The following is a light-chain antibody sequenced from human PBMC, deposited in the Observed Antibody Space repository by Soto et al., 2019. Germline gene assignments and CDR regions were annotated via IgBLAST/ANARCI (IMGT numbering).Light chain of an antibody. Sequence: EILMMQSPAALSVSPGEGATLSCRASQSVSSYLAWYQQKPGQVPRLLIYGASTRATGTPARFSGSGSGTEFTLTSSGLQSEDIAVYYCQQYSDWRLLTFGGGTKVDIK. J-gene: IGKJ4*01. CDR2: GAS. CDR3: QQYSDWRLLT. CDR1: QSVSSY. V-gene: IGKV3-15*01.